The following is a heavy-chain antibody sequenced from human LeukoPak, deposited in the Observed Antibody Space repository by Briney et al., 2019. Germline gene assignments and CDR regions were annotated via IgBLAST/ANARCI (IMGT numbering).Heavy chain of an antibody. Sequence: PGGSLRLSCAASGFTFDDYAMHWVREAPGKGLEWVSGISWNSGSVGYADSVKGRFTISRDNSKNTLYLQMGSRRAEDMAVYYCARDRQVGGYSYGYEGMTGALDYWGQGTLVTVSS. CDR3: ARDRQVGGYSYGYEGMTGALDY. J-gene: IGHJ4*02. D-gene: IGHD5-18*01. V-gene: IGHV3-9*03. CDR1: GFTFDDYA. CDR2: ISWNSGSV.